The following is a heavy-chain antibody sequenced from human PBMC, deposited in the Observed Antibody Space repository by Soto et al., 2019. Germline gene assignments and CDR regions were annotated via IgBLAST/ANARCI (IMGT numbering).Heavy chain of an antibody. CDR2: IIPIFGTA. CDR3: ATALNYYDSSGYYSPFDY. V-gene: IGHV1-69*01. J-gene: IGHJ4*02. CDR1: GGTFSSYA. D-gene: IGHD3-22*01. Sequence: QVQLVQSGAEVKKPGSSVKVSCKASGGTFSSYAISWVRQAPGQGLEWMGGIIPIFGTANYAQKFQGRVTITADESTSTAYMELSSLRSEDTAVYYCATALNYYDSSGYYSPFDYWGQGTLVTVSS.